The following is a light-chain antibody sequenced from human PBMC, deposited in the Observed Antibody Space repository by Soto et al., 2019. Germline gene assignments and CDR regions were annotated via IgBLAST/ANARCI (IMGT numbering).Light chain of an antibody. CDR1: SSDVGGYNF. J-gene: IGLJ2*01. Sequence: QSVLTQPASVSGSPGQSITISCTGTSSDVGGYNFVSWYQQHPGKAPKLIIYDVNNQPSGVSDRFSGSKSGNTASLTISGLQAEDEADYFCSSYTSSTTRVVFGGGTKLTVL. V-gene: IGLV2-14*01. CDR3: SSYTSSTTRVV. CDR2: DVN.